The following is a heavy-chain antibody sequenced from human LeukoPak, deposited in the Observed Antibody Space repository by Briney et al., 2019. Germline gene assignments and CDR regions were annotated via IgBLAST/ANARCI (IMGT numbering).Heavy chain of an antibody. D-gene: IGHD4-11*01. CDR2: IYYSGST. CDR1: GGSISSSSYY. CDR3: ASLQDYYYYRMDV. Sequence: SDTLSLTCTVSGGSISSSSYYWGWIRQPPGKGLEWIGSIYYSGSTYYNPSLKSRVTISVDTSKNQFSLKPSSVTAADTAVYYCASLQDYYYYRMDVWGQGTTVTVFS. J-gene: IGHJ6*02. V-gene: IGHV4-39*01.